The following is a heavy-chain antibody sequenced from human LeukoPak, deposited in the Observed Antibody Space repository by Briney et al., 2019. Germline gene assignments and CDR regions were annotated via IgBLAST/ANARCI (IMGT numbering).Heavy chain of an antibody. CDR1: GYTFTGYY. D-gene: IGHD6-25*01. V-gene: IGHV1-2*02. J-gene: IGHJ2*01. CDR3: ARGRTASSGRGFDL. CDR2: INPNSGGT. Sequence: ASVKVSCKASGYTFTGYYMHWVRQAPGQGLEWMGWINPNSGGTNYAQKFQSRVTMTRDTSISTAYMELSRLRSDDTAVYYCARGRTASSGRGFDLWGRGTLVTVSS.